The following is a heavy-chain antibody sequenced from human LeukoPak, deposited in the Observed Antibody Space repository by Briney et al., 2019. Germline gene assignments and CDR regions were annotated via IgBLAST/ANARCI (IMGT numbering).Heavy chain of an antibody. D-gene: IGHD1-26*01. CDR1: GYTFTGYY. CDR3: ARGSIESGSYYYYFDY. CDR2: INPNSGGT. V-gene: IGHV1-2*04. J-gene: IGHJ4*02. Sequence: GASVKVSCEASGYTFTGYYMHWVRQAPGQGLEWMGWINPNSGGTNYAQKFQGWVTMTRDTSISTAYMELSRLRSDDTAVYYCARGSIESGSYYYYFDYWGQGTLVTVSS.